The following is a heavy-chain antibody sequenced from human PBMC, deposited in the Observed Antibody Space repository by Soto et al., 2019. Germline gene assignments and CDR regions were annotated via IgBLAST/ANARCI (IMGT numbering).Heavy chain of an antibody. V-gene: IGHV1-18*01. J-gene: IGHJ4*02. Sequence: ASVKVSCKASGYTFTSYGISWVRQAPGQGLEWMGWISAYNGNTNYAQKLQGRVTMTTDTSTSTAYMELRSLRSDDTAVYYCARLPSSSGYYYFDSWGQGTLINVSS. CDR1: GYTFTSYG. D-gene: IGHD6-13*01. CDR3: ARLPSSSGYYYFDS. CDR2: ISAYNGNT.